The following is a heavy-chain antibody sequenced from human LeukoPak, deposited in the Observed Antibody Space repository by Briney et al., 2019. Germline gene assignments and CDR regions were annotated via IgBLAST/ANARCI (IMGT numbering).Heavy chain of an antibody. D-gene: IGHD3-16*01. CDR2: IKQDGSEK. J-gene: IGHJ5*02. V-gene: IGHV3-7*01. CDR3: ARSPGGWFDP. CDR1: GFTFGGYW. Sequence: GGPLRLSWADSGFTFGGYWRSWVRRAPGRGLEWVANIKQDGSEKYYVDSVKGRFTVSRDNAKNSLYLQMNSLRAEDTAVYYCARSPGGWFDPWGQGTLVTVSS.